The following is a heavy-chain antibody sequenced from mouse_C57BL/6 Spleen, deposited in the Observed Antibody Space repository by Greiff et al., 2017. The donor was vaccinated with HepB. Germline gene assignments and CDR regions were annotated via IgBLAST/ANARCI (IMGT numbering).Heavy chain of an antibody. CDR1: GFTFSDFY. CDR2: SRNKANDYTT. D-gene: IGHD2-1*01. J-gene: IGHJ1*03. Sequence: EVKVVESGGGLVQSGRSLRLSCATSGFTFSDFYMEWVRQAPGKGLEWIAASRNKANDYTTEYSASVKGRFIVSRDTSQSILYLQMNALRAEDTAIYYCARSYGNYEGYFDVWGTGTTVTVSS. CDR3: ARSYGNYEGYFDV. V-gene: IGHV7-1*01.